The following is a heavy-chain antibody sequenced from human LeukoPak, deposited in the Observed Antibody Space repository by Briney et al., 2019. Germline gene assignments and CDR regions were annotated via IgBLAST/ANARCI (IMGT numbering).Heavy chain of an antibody. CDR2: ISAYYGNT. J-gene: IGHJ6*02. Sequence: ASVKVSCKASGYTFAKYGITWVRQAPGQGLEWMGWISAYYGNTNYAQKLQGRVTMTTDTSTSTAYMELRSLRSDDTAVYYCARATPYDSSGYYYLYYYGMDVWGQGTTVTVSS. CDR1: GYTFAKYG. CDR3: ARATPYDSSGYYYLYYYGMDV. V-gene: IGHV1-18*01. D-gene: IGHD3-22*01.